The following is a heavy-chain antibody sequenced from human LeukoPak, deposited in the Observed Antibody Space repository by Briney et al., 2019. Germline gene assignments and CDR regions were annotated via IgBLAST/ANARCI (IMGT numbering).Heavy chain of an antibody. V-gene: IGHV4-39*07. CDR2: INHSGST. CDR1: GGSISSSSYY. Sequence: SETLSLTCTVSGGSISSSSYYWGWIRQPPGKGLEWIGEINHSGSTNYNPSLKSRVTISVDTSKNQFSLKLSSVTAADTAEYYCARGRGPYSSGLYYFDYWGQGTLVTVSS. J-gene: IGHJ4*02. D-gene: IGHD6-19*01. CDR3: ARGRGPYSSGLYYFDY.